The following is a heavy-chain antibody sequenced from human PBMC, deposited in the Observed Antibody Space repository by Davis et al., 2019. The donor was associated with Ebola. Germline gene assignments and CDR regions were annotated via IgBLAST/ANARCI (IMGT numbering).Heavy chain of an antibody. J-gene: IGHJ5*02. CDR3: ARRVKAAPNWFDP. CDR1: GGTFSSYA. CDR2: MNPNSGNT. Sequence: AASVKVSCKASGGTFSSYAISWVRQATGQGLEWMGWMNPNSGNTGYVQKFQGRVTMTRNTSISTAYMELSSLRSEDTAVYYCARRVKAAPNWFDPWGQGTLVTVSS. D-gene: IGHD4-23*01. V-gene: IGHV1-8*02.